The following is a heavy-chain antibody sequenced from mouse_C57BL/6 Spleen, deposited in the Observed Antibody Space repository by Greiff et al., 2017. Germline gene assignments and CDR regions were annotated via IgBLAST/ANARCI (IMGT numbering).Heavy chain of an antibody. CDR3: ARDQAWFAY. J-gene: IGHJ3*01. Sequence: EVMLVESGGGLVKPGGSLKLSCAASGFTFSSYAMTWVRQTPEKRLEWVATISDGGSYTYYPDNVKGRFTISRDNAKNNLYLQMSQLKSEDTAMYDSARDQAWFAYWGQGTLVTASA. CDR2: ISDGGSYT. D-gene: IGHD3-2*02. CDR1: GFTFSSYA. V-gene: IGHV5-4*01.